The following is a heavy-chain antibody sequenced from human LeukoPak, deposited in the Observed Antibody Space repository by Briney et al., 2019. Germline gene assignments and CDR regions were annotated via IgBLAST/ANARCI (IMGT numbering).Heavy chain of an antibody. CDR3: ARNSSYVSGAEGAFDI. CDR2: IYYSGST. Sequence: PAQTLSLTCTVSGVSISSGGYYWGWIGQRPGQGLEWVVNIYYSGSTYYKRCLKSRVTISVDTYKNHFSLYLNSVTAADTAVSYCARNSSYVSGAEGAFDIWGQGTMVTVSS. V-gene: IGHV4-31*03. D-gene: IGHD3-22*01. CDR1: GVSISSGGYY. J-gene: IGHJ3*02.